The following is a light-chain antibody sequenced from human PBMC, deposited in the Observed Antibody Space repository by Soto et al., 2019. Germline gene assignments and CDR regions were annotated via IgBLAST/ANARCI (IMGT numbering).Light chain of an antibody. V-gene: IGKV3-20*01. CDR1: QSITNYF. J-gene: IGKJ2*01. CDR2: GAS. Sequence: EIVLTQSPGTLSLSPGERATLSCRASQSITNYFLAWHQQKPGQTPRLLIYGASNRATGIPDRFSGSGSETDFTLTILRLEPDDFAFYYCHQYGSSPPTFGQGTTLEI. CDR3: HQYGSSPPT.